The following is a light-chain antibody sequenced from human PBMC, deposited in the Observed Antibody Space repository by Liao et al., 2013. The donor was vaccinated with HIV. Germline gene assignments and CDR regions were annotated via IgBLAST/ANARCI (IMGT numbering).Light chain of an antibody. CDR1: NIGGRS. V-gene: IGLV3-21*01. Sequence: ELTQPPSVSVAPGATATITCGGDNIGGRSVHWYQHKAGQAPHLVISYDNDRPSGIPARFSGSNSGNTATLTINRVEAGDEADYYCQVWDSSSDHPGVFGGGTKLTVL. J-gene: IGLJ2*01. CDR3: QVWDSSSDHPGV. CDR2: YDN.